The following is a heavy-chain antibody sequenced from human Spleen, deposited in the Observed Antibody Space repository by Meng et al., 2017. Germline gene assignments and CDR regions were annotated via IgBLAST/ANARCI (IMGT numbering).Heavy chain of an antibody. Sequence: VQVVESGGGLVQAGGSLRLSCAASGFTFSSYRMHWVRKVPGKGLVWVSQINVDGSSTTYADSVKGRFTISRDNAKNTLYLQMNSLRAEDTAVYYCARDRGWRDFDYWGQGTLVTVSS. J-gene: IGHJ4*02. V-gene: IGHV3-74*01. CDR3: ARDRGWRDFDY. CDR1: GFTFSSYR. D-gene: IGHD3-10*01. CDR2: INVDGSST.